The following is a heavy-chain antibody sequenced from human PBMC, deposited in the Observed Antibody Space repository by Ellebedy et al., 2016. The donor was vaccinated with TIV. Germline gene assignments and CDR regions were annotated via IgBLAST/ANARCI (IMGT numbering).Heavy chain of an antibody. Sequence: PGGSLRLSCAASGFTFRNYAMHWVRQAPGKGLEWVAVIWQDGSEEYYADSVKGRFTISRDDSKSTLYFQMNSLRAEDTAVYYCARPTTVVTYWYFDLWGRGTLVTVSS. CDR1: GFTFRNYA. J-gene: IGHJ2*01. CDR2: IWQDGSEE. CDR3: ARPTTVVTYWYFDL. V-gene: IGHV3-33*01. D-gene: IGHD4-23*01.